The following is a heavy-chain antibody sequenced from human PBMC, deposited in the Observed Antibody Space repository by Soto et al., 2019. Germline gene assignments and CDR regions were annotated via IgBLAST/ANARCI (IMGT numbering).Heavy chain of an antibody. CDR3: ARCGAAVTRLFDC. V-gene: IGHV1-18*01. D-gene: IGHD4-17*01. CDR2: ISASNGYT. Sequence: ASVKVSCKASGYTFADYGITWVRQAPGQGLEWMGWISASNGYTNYAQNLQDRVSMTTDTSTGTAYMELRSLRSDDTAIYYCARCGAAVTRLFDCVGQGTLVTVSS. J-gene: IGHJ4*02. CDR1: GYTFADYG.